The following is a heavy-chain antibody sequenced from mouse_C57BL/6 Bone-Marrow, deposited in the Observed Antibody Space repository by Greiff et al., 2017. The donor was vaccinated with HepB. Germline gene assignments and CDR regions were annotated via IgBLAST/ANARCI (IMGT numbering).Heavy chain of an antibody. CDR1: GFTFSDYG. D-gene: IGHD2-12*01. CDR2: ISSGSSTI. Sequence: EVQRVESGGGLVKPGGSLKPSCAASGFTFSDYGMHWVRQAPEKGLEWVAYISSGSSTIYYADTVKGRFTISRDNAKNTLFLQMTSLRSEDTAMYYCAREDSEDDGGFAYWGQGTLVTVSA. J-gene: IGHJ3*01. V-gene: IGHV5-17*01. CDR3: AREDSEDDGGFAY.